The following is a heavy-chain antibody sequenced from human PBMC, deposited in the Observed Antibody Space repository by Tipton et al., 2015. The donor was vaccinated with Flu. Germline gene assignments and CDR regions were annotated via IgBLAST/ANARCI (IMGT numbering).Heavy chain of an antibody. V-gene: IGHV3-43*01. J-gene: IGHJ4*02. CDR2: VGYDGRST. D-gene: IGHD4-23*01. CDR1: GYAISTGYY. CDR3: VKSQVMGTPNQPEFDS. Sequence: LSLTCAVSGYAISTGYYWGWVRQAPGKGLEWVALVGYDGRSTYYAESVKGRFTISRDNSKDSLYLQMNSLRTEDGAVYYCVKSQVMGTPNQPEFDSWGQGTVVTVSS.